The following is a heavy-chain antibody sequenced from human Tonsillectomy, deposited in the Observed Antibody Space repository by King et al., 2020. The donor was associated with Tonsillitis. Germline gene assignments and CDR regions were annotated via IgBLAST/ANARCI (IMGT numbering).Heavy chain of an antibody. V-gene: IGHV3-30*04. Sequence: VQLVESGGGVVQPGRSLRLSCATSGFTFGDYAMHWVRQAPGMGLEWVAVISYDGSQIYYTDYLKGRFTISRDNSKHTLYLQMDSLRAEDTAVFHCARENFGNYYFDNWGQGTLVTVSS. CDR3: ARENFGNYYFDN. D-gene: IGHD1-14*01. CDR2: ISYDGSQI. CDR1: GFTFGDYA. J-gene: IGHJ4*02.